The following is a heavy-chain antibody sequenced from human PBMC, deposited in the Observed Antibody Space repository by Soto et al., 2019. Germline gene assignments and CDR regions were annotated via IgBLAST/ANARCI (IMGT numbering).Heavy chain of an antibody. CDR1: GGSFSGYH. J-gene: IGHJ6*02. V-gene: IGHV4-34*01. CDR3: ARLGSGSRYYYYGMDV. D-gene: IGHD3-10*01. Sequence: QVQLQQWGAGVLKPSETLSLNCAVYGGSFSGYHWSWIRQPPGKGLEWIGEINHSGSTNYNPSLKSRVTISVDTSKNQLSLKLSSVTAADTAAYYCARLGSGSRYYYYGMDVWGQGTTVTVSS. CDR2: INHSGST.